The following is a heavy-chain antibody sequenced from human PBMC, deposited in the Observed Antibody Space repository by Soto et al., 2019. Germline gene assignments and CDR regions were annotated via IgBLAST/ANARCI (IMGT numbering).Heavy chain of an antibody. D-gene: IGHD1-26*01. CDR2: ILYDGSNK. J-gene: IGHJ4*02. CDR3: AGGTYYFDY. V-gene: IGHV3-33*01. Sequence: PGGSLRLSCAASGFTFSNYGMHWARQAPGKGLEWVAAILYDGSNKYYTDSVKGRFTISRDNSKNTLYLQMNSLRAEDTAVYYCAGGTYYFDYTGKETXVTVP. CDR1: GFTFSNYG.